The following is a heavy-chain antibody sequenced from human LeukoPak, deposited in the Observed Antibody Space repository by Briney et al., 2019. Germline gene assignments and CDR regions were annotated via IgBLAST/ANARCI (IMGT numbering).Heavy chain of an antibody. CDR2: IYYSGST. Sequence: SETLSLTCTVSGGSISSSSYYWGWIRQPPGKGLEWIGYIYYSGSTYYNPSLKSRVTISVDTSKNQFSLKLSSVTAADTAVYYCVREWSSDWFDPWGQGTLVTVSS. D-gene: IGHD1-26*01. CDR1: GGSISSSSYY. J-gene: IGHJ5*02. V-gene: IGHV4-31*03. CDR3: VREWSSDWFDP.